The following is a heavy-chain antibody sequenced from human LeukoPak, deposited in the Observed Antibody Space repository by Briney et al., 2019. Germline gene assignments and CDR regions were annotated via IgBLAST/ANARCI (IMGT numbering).Heavy chain of an antibody. V-gene: IGHV4-59*08. CDR2: IYYSGST. CDR3: TVSTRGYAVLADY. Sequence: SETLSLTCTVSGGSISSYYWSWIRQPPGKGLEWIGYIYYSGSTNYNPSLKSRVTISVDTSKNQFSLKLSSVTAADTAMYYCTVSTRGYAVLADYWGQGTLVTVSS. CDR1: GGSISSYY. D-gene: IGHD3-3*01. J-gene: IGHJ4*02.